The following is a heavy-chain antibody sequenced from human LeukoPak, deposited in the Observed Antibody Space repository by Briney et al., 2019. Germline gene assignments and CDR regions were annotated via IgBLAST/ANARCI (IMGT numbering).Heavy chain of an antibody. D-gene: IGHD3-10*01. Sequence: SETLSLTCTVSGVSISSGDYYWSWIRQPPGKGLEWIGYIYYSGSTYYNPSLKSRVTISVDTSKNQFSLKLSSVTAADTAVYYCARVGLYYGSGNIFDYWGQGTLVTVSS. J-gene: IGHJ4*02. CDR2: IYYSGST. V-gene: IGHV4-30-4*01. CDR1: GVSISSGDYY. CDR3: ARVGLYYGSGNIFDY.